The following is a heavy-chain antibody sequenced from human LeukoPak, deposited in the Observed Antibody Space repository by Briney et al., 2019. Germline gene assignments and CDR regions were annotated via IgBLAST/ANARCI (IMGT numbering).Heavy chain of an antibody. J-gene: IGHJ3*01. V-gene: IGHV4-34*01. Sequence: SETLSLTCAVYGGSFSGYYWSWIRQPPGKGLEWIGEINHSGSTNYNPSLKSRVTISVDTSKNQFSLKLSSVTAADTAVYYCARTYYYDSSGFLNWGQGTMVTVSS. CDR2: INHSGST. CDR3: ARTYYYDSSGFLN. CDR1: GGSFSGYY. D-gene: IGHD3-22*01.